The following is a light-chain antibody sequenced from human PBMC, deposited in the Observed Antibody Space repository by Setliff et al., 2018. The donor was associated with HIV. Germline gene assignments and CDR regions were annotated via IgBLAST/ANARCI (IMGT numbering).Light chain of an antibody. V-gene: IGLV2-23*02. Sequence: QSVLTQPASVSGSPGQSITISCTGSSSDVGTYNLVSWYQQHPGKAPKLIIYEVTKRPSGASDRFSGSKSLSTASLTISGLQAEDEADYYCCSYAGSTTLVFGGGTKATVL. CDR2: EVT. J-gene: IGLJ3*02. CDR3: CSYAGSTTLV. CDR1: SSDVGTYNL.